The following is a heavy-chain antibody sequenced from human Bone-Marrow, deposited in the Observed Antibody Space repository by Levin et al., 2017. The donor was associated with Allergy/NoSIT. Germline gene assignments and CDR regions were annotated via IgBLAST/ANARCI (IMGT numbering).Heavy chain of an antibody. Sequence: GGSLRLSCAASGFTFSSYTMHWVRQAPGKGLEWLAVISYDGTNDYYADSVKARFSISRDNSKSMLYLQMNSLRGEDTAVYFCARDRSLNWLIGGDYYYYGMDVWGQGTTVIVSS. CDR2: ISYDGTND. D-gene: IGHD3-22*01. V-gene: IGHV3-30*14. CDR3: ARDRSLNWLIGGDYYYYGMDV. J-gene: IGHJ6*02. CDR1: GFTFSSYT.